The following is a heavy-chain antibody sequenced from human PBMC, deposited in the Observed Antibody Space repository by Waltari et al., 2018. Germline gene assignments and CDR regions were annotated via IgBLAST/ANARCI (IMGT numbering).Heavy chain of an antibody. D-gene: IGHD5-18*01. CDR1: GFTFSSYG. V-gene: IGHV3-30*18. Sequence: QVQLVESGGGVVQPGRYLRLSCAASGFTFSSYGMHWVRQAPGKGLEWVAVISYDGSNKYYADSVKGRFTISRDNSKNTLYLQMNSLRAEDTAVYYCAKDVDTARYYFDYWGQGTLVTVSS. J-gene: IGHJ4*02. CDR3: AKDVDTARYYFDY. CDR2: ISYDGSNK.